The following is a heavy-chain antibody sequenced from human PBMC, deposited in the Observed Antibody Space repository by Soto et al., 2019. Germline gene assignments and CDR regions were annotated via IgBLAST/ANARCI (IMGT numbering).Heavy chain of an antibody. Sequence: GSLRLSCAASGFTFSNAWMSWVRQAPGKGLEWVGRIKSKTDGGTTDYAAPVKGRFTISRDDSKNTLYLQMNSLKTEDTAVYYCTTLPPYCSGGSCSGADIWGQGTMVTVSS. D-gene: IGHD2-15*01. V-gene: IGHV3-15*01. CDR3: TTLPPYCSGGSCSGADI. CDR2: IKSKTDGGTT. CDR1: GFTFSNAW. J-gene: IGHJ3*02.